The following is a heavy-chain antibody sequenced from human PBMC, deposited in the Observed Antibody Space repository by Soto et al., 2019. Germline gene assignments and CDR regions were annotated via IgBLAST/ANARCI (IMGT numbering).Heavy chain of an antibody. CDR2: ISYDGSNK. V-gene: IGHV3-30-3*01. CDR3: ASQGYDSSGFFDY. CDR1: GFTFSSYA. J-gene: IGHJ4*02. D-gene: IGHD3-22*01. Sequence: QVQLVESGGGVVQPGRSLRLSCAASGFTFSSYAMHWVRQAPGKGLEWVAVISYDGSNKYYADSVKGRFTISRDNSKNTLYLQMNSLIAEDTAVYYCASQGYDSSGFFDYWGQGTLVTVSS.